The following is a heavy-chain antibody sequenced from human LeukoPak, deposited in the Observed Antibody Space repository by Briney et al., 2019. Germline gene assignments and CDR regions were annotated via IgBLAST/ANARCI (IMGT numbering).Heavy chain of an antibody. V-gene: IGHV3-7*01. D-gene: IGHD3/OR15-3a*01. CDR2: IKDDGSDK. CDR1: GFTFSAYW. J-gene: IGHJ4*02. CDR3: VRDLVWDTGRVDS. Sequence: PGGSLRLSCAASGFTFSAYWMSWVRQAPGKGLEWVANIKDDGSDKYYVDSVKGRFTISRDNAKNSLFLQMNSLRDEDTATYYCVRDLVWDTGRVDSWGQGTLVTVSS.